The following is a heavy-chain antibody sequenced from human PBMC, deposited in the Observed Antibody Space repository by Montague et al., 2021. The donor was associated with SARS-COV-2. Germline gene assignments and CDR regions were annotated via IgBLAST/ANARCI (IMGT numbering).Heavy chain of an antibody. D-gene: IGHD1-20*01. J-gene: IGHJ6*02. CDR2: IDNSGST. CDR3: ARLTGSRVYYYHYGLDV. V-gene: IGHV4-4*09. CDR1: GDSIRESH. Sequence: SETLSLTCTVSGDSIRESHWSWIRQPPVKGLEWIGYIDNSGSTNXNPALESRVTLTVSASNNQFYLTLRSVTAADTAVYYCARLTGSRVYYYHYGLDVWGRGTTGTVSS.